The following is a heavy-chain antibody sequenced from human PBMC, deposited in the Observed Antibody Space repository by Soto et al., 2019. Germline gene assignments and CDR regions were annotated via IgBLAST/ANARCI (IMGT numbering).Heavy chain of an antibody. D-gene: IGHD2-2*01. CDR1: GYTFTGYY. CDR2: INPNSGGT. J-gene: IGHJ5*02. V-gene: IGHV1-2*04. Sequence: ASVKVSCKASGYTFTGYYMHWVRQAPGQGLEWMGWINPNSGGTNYAQKFQGWVTMTRDTSISTAYMELSRLRSDDTAVYYCARGLRNIVVVPAGYWFDPWGQGTLVTVSS. CDR3: ARGLRNIVVVPAGYWFDP.